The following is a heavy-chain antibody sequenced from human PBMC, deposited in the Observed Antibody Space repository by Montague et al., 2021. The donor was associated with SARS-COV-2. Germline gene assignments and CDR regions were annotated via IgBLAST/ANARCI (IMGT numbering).Heavy chain of an antibody. J-gene: IGHJ5*02. CDR3: ARDCYDYGSGSYQRWFDP. CDR2: IYHSGST. Sequence: SETLSLTCTVSGYSISSGYYWGWIRQPPGKGLEWIGSIYHSGSTYYNPSLKSRVTISVDTSKNQFSLKLSSVTAADTAVYYCARDCYDYGSGSYQRWFDPWGQGTLVPVSS. CDR1: GYSISSGYY. D-gene: IGHD3-10*01. V-gene: IGHV4-38-2*02.